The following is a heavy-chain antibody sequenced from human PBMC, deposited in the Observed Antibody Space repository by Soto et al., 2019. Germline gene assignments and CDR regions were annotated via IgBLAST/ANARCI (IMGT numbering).Heavy chain of an antibody. Sequence: ASVKVSCKASGYTLTSYAMHWVRQAPGQRLEWMGWINAGNGNTKYSQKFQGRVTITRDTSASTAYMELSSLRSEDTAVYYCASLATGYSSSWYDYYYYGMDVWGQGTTVTVSS. V-gene: IGHV1-3*01. CDR2: INAGNGNT. D-gene: IGHD6-13*01. J-gene: IGHJ6*02. CDR1: GYTLTSYA. CDR3: ASLATGYSSSWYDYYYYGMDV.